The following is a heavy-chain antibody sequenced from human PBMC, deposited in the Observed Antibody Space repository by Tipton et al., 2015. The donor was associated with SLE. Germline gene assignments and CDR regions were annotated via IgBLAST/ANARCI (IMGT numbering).Heavy chain of an antibody. Sequence: LRLSCAVYGGSFSGYYWSWIRQPPGKGLEWIGEINHSGSANYNPSLKSRVTISVDTSKNQFSLKLSSVTAADTAVYYCARGRYCSSTSCFSRCYYYYIDVWGKGTTVTVSS. CDR1: GGSFSGYY. CDR3: ARGRYCSSTSCFSRCYYYYIDV. J-gene: IGHJ6*03. V-gene: IGHV4-34*01. D-gene: IGHD2-2*01. CDR2: INHSGSA.